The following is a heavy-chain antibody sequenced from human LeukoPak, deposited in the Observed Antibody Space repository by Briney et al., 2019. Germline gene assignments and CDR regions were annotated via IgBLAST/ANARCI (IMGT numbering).Heavy chain of an antibody. V-gene: IGHV4-34*01. D-gene: IGHD6-19*01. J-gene: IGHJ6*02. CDR2: INHSGST. CDR3: ARSIAVAGPLYYYYYGMDV. Sequence: PSETLSLTCAVYGGAFSGYYWSWIRQPPGKGLEWIGEINHSGSTNYNPSLQSRVTMSVDTSKNQFSLKLSSVTAADTAVYYCARSIAVAGPLYYYYYGMDVWGQGTTVTVSS. CDR1: GGAFSGYY.